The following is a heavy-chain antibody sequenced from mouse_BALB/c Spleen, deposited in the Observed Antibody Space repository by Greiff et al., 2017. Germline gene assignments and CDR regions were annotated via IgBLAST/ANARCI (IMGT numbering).Heavy chain of an antibody. J-gene: IGHJ3*01. CDR3: ARPLTTATSWFAY. V-gene: IGHV5-6-2*01. D-gene: IGHD1-2*01. CDR1: GFTFSSYY. CDR2: INSNGGST. Sequence: EVMLVESGGGLVKLGGSLKLSCAASGFTFSSYYMSWVRQTPEKRLELVAAINSNGGSTYYPDTVKGRFTISRDNAKNTLYLQMSSLKSEDTALYYCARPLTTATSWFAYWGQGTLVTVSA.